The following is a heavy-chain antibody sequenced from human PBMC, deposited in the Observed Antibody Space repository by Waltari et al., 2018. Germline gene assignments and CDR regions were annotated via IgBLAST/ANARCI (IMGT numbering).Heavy chain of an antibody. J-gene: IGHJ4*02. CDR2: INPNGGGT. CDR1: GYTFTGYY. Sequence: QVQLVQSGAAVMQPGASVKVSCKASGYTFTGYYIHWVRQAPGQGLEWMGRINPNGGGTNDAPKFQGRSTMTSDTAISTTYMELSGLRSDDTAVYYCARDQGYSYVYDFWGQGTLVTVSS. CDR3: ARDQGYSYVYDF. D-gene: IGHD5-18*01. V-gene: IGHV1-2*02.